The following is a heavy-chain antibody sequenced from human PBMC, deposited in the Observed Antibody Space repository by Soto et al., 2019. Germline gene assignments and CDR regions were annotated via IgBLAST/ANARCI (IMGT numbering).Heavy chain of an antibody. J-gene: IGHJ6*02. CDR2: INWNSGSI. CDR3: AKDRGSGSYAANYYYYGMDV. CDR1: GFTFDDYA. D-gene: IGHD3-10*01. V-gene: IGHV3-9*01. Sequence: GGSLRLSCVASGFTFDDYAMHWVRQAPGKGLEWVSGINWNSGSIGYADSVKGRFTISRDNAKTSLYLQMNSLRAEDTALYYCAKDRGSGSYAANYYYYGMDVWGQGTTVTVSS.